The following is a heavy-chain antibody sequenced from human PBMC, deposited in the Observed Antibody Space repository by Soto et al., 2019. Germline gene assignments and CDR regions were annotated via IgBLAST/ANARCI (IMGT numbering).Heavy chain of an antibody. J-gene: IGHJ3*02. Sequence: PSETLSLTCAVYGGSFSGYYWSWIRQPPGKGLEWIGSIYYSGSTYYNPSLKSRVTISVDTSKNQFSLKLSSVTAADTAVYYCARGPRELKKAFDIWGQGTMVTVSS. CDR2: IYYSGST. D-gene: IGHD1-7*01. CDR3: ARGPRELKKAFDI. V-gene: IGHV4-34*01. CDR1: GGSFSGYY.